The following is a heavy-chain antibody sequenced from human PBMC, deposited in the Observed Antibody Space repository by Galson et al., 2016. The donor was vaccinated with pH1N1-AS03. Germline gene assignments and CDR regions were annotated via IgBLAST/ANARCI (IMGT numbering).Heavy chain of an antibody. J-gene: IGHJ3*01. V-gene: IGHV1-69*13. Sequence: SVKVSCKASGGTFSSDGISWVRQAPGQGPEWMGGIIPMIGTANYAQKFQGRVTITADESTSTAYMEMSSLTSEDTAVYYCAREVSYGSGRRDVFDLWGQGTMVTVSP. CDR2: IIPMIGTA. CDR1: GGTFSSDG. D-gene: IGHD3-10*01. CDR3: AREVSYGSGRRDVFDL.